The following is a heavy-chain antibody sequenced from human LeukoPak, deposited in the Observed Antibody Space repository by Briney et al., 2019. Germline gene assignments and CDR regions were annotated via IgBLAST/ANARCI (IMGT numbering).Heavy chain of an antibody. V-gene: IGHV4-59*01. CDR3: ARVKRITIFGVVTIGDAFDI. Sequence: SETLSLTCTVSGGSISNYYWSWIRQPPGKGLEWVGYISYSGSTNYNPSLKSRVTISVDTSKNQFSLKLSSVTAADTAVYYCARVKRITIFGVVTIGDAFDIWGQGTMVTVSS. CDR1: GGSISNYY. CDR2: ISYSGST. D-gene: IGHD3-3*01. J-gene: IGHJ3*02.